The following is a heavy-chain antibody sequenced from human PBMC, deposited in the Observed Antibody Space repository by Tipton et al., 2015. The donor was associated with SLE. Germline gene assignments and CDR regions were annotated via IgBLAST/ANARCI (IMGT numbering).Heavy chain of an antibody. V-gene: IGHV4-39*01. CDR2: IYYSGST. Sequence: TLSLTCTVSGGSISSSSYYWGWIRQPPGKGLEWIGSIYYSGSTYYNPSLKSRVTISVDTSKNQFSLKLSSVTAADTAVYYCARHDAPDTARALDDWGQGTLVTVSS. D-gene: IGHD5-18*01. J-gene: IGHJ4*02. CDR3: ARHDAPDTARALDD. CDR1: GGSISSSSYY.